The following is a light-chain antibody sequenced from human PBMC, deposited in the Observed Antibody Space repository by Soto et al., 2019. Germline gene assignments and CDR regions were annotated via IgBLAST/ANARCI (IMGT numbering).Light chain of an antibody. CDR3: QTWGTGIWV. Sequence: QLVLTQSPSASASLGASVKLTCTLGRGHSSYAIAWHQQQPEKGPRYLMKLNSDDSHSKGDGIPDRFSGSSSGAERYLTISSLQSEDEADYYCQTWGTGIWVFGGGTKVTVL. J-gene: IGLJ3*02. CDR1: RGHSSYA. CDR2: LNSDDSH. V-gene: IGLV4-69*01.